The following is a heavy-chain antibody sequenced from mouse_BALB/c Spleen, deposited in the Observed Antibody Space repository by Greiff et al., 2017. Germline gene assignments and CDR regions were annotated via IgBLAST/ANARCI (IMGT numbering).Heavy chain of an antibody. V-gene: IGHV5-17*02. CDR1: GFTFSSFG. CDR2: ISSGSSTI. Sequence: EVQVVESGGGLVQPGGSRKLSCAASGFTFSSFGMHWVRQAPEKGLEWVAYISSGSSTIYYADTVKGRFTISRDNPKNTLFLQMTSLRSEDTAMYYCARSSTATKAMDYWGQGTSVTVSS. D-gene: IGHD1-2*01. CDR3: ARSSTATKAMDY. J-gene: IGHJ4*01.